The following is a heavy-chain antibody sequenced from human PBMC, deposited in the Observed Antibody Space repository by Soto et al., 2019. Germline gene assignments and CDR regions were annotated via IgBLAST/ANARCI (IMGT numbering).Heavy chain of an antibody. D-gene: IGHD4-17*01. CDR2: IYYSGST. V-gene: IGHV4-59*01. J-gene: IGHJ4*02. CDR3: ASIPDGDYEIYFDY. Sequence: SETLSLTCTVSGGSISSYYWSWIRQPPGKGLEWIGYIYYSGSTNYNPSLKSRVTISVDTSKNQFSLKLSSVTAADTAVYYCASIPDGDYEIYFDYWGQGTLVTVSS. CDR1: GGSISSYY.